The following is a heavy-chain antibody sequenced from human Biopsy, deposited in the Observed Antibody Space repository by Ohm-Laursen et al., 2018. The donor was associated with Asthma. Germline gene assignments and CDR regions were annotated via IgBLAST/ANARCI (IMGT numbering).Heavy chain of an antibody. Sequence: TLSLTYRVSGGYTGSSDHHWAWIRQAPGKGLEWIGFVFWSGSTHYSRSLERRVSISIDTATNEFSMKLWSVTPADTAVYFCARVVSYGGIYFGIDVWGPGNTVVVS. CDR1: GGYTGSSDHH. D-gene: IGHD4-23*01. J-gene: IGHJ6*02. V-gene: IGHV4-30-4*01. CDR3: ARVVSYGGIYFGIDV. CDR2: VFWSGST.